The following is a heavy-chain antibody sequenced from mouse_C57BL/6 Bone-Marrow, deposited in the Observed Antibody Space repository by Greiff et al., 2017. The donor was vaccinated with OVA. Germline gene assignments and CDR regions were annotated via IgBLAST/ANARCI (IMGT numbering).Heavy chain of an antibody. CDR1: GFTITDYY. Sequence: EVKLMESGAELVRPGASVKLSCTASGFTITDYYMHWVKQRPEQGLEWIGRIDPEDGDTEYAPKFQGKATMTADTSSNTAYLQLSSLTSEDTAVYYCTTKGNYYAMDYWGQGTAVTVSS. CDR2: IDPEDGDT. J-gene: IGHJ4*01. V-gene: IGHV14-1*01. CDR3: TTKGNYYAMDY.